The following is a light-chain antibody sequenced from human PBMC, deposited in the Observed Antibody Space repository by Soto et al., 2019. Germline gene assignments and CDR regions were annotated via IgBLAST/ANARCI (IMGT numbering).Light chain of an antibody. V-gene: IGKV1-39*01. J-gene: IGKJ4*01. CDR1: QSFSGY. Sequence: DIQMTQSPSSLSASVGERVTITCRASQSFSGYLTWYQQKPGKAPKLLIYGTSYLQSGVPSRFSGSGSATDFTLTISSLQTEDFATYYCQQSSSTPPVTFGGGTKVEIK. CDR3: QQSSSTPPVT. CDR2: GTS.